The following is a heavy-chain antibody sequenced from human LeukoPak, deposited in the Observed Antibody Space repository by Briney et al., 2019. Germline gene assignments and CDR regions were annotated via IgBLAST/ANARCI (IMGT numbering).Heavy chain of an antibody. V-gene: IGHV3-33*01. D-gene: IGHD3-22*01. CDR3: ARDLGDYYDSSGYLS. J-gene: IGHJ5*02. Sequence: GGSLRLSCAASGFTFSIYGMHWVRQAPGKGLEWVAVIWYDGSNKYYADSVKGRFTISRDNSKNTLYLQMNSLRAEDTAVYYCARDLGDYYDSSGYLSWGQGTLVTVSS. CDR1: GFTFSIYG. CDR2: IWYDGSNK.